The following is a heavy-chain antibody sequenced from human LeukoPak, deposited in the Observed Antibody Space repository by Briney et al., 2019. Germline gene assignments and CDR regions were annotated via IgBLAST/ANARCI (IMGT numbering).Heavy chain of an antibody. D-gene: IGHD2-15*01. CDR1: GGSISSGDYY. CDR3: ARGYCSGGSCYYFDL. J-gene: IGHJ2*01. V-gene: IGHV4-30-4*01. CDR2: IYYSGST. Sequence: PSETLSLTCTVSGGSISSGDYYWSWIRQPPGKGLEWIGYIYYSGSTYYNPSLKSRVTISVDTSKNQFSLKLSSVTAADTAVYYCARGYCSGGSCYYFDLWGRGTLVTVPS.